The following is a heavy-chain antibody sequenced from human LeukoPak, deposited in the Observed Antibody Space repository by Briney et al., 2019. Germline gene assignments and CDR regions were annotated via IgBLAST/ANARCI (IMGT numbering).Heavy chain of an antibody. CDR2: IKQDGSEK. D-gene: IGHD3-9*01. V-gene: IGHV3-7*04. Sequence: PAGSLRLSCAASGFTFSSYWMSWVRQAPGKGLEWVANIKQDGSEKYYVDSVKGRFTTSRDNAKNSLYLQMNSLRAEDTAVYYCARDILTARKRYYFDYWGQGTLVTVAS. CDR3: ARDILTARKRYYFDY. J-gene: IGHJ4*02. CDR1: GFTFSSYW.